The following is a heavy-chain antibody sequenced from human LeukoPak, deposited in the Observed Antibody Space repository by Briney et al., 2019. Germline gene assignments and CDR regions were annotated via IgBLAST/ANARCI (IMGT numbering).Heavy chain of an antibody. Sequence: GGSLRLSCAASGFTFDDYAMHWVRQAPGKGLEWVSGISWNSGSIGYADSVKGRFTISRDNAKNSLYLQMNSLRAEDTAVYYCAREGGDYYDSSGYYDYWGQGTLVTVSS. D-gene: IGHD3-22*01. CDR3: AREGGDYYDSSGYYDY. V-gene: IGHV3-9*01. CDR1: GFTFDDYA. J-gene: IGHJ4*02. CDR2: ISWNSGSI.